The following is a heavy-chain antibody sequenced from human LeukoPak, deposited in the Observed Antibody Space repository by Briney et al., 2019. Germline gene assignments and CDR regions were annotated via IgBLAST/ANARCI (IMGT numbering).Heavy chain of an antibody. CDR1: GFTFGDYY. CDR2: IDGGGTIT. Sequence: GGSLRLSCAASGFTFGDYYMSWIRQVPGKGLEWLSYIDGGGTITYYAAFEEGRFTISRDHAKNSVYLQMDSLRAEDTAVYYCARDRGYGSGYYFDNWGQGTLVTVSS. J-gene: IGHJ4*02. D-gene: IGHD3-3*01. V-gene: IGHV3-11*04. CDR3: ARDRGYGSGYYFDN.